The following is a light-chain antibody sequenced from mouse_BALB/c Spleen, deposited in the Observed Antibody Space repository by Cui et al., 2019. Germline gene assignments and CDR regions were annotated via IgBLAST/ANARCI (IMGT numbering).Light chain of an antibody. CDR3: QQYSSYPLT. Sequence: IVMTQSHKFIPTSVADRVSITCKASQDVGTAVAWYQQKPGQSPKLLIYWASTRHTGVPDRFTGSGSGTDFTLTISNVQSEDLADYFCQQYSSYPLTFGAGTKLGLK. CDR1: QDVGTA. CDR2: WAS. J-gene: IGKJ5*01. V-gene: IGKV6-23*01.